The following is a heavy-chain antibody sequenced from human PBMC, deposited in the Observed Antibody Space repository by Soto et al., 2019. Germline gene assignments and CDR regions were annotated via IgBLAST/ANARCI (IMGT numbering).Heavy chain of an antibody. Sequence: GASVKVSCQASGYTFTSYGVSWVRQAPGQGLEWMGWISAHNGNTNYAQKLQGRVTMTTDTSTSTAYMELRSLRSEDTAVYYCASGGGYNRAFDYWGQGTLVTVSS. CDR2: ISAHNGNT. V-gene: IGHV1-18*01. CDR3: ASGGGYNRAFDY. J-gene: IGHJ4*02. D-gene: IGHD5-12*01. CDR1: GYTFTSYG.